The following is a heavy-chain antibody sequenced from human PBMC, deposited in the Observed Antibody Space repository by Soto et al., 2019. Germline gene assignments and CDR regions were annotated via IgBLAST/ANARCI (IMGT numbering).Heavy chain of an antibody. CDR1: GFTFSSYW. D-gene: IGHD1-7*01. CDR2: IHNDGSTT. Sequence: EVQLVESGGGLVQPGGSVRLSCAASGFTFSSYWMHWVRQAPGKGLMWVSRIHNDGSTTRYADSVKGRFTISRDNAKNTLYLQMSSLRVEDTAVYYLARDNWNSYWGQGTLVTVSS. J-gene: IGHJ4*01. V-gene: IGHV3-74*01. CDR3: ARDNWNSY.